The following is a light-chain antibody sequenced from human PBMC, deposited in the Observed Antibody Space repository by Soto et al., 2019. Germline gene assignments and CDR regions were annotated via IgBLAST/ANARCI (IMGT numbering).Light chain of an antibody. CDR3: HSYAGSNTWV. CDR1: SSDVGAYKY. CDR2: EVN. J-gene: IGLJ3*02. V-gene: IGLV2-8*01. Sequence: QSALTQPPSASGSPGQSVAISCTGTSSDVGAYKYVSWYQQHPGKAPKLLIFEVNERPSGVPDRFSGSKSGNTASLTVSGLQAEDEGDYYCHSYAGSNTWVFGGGTKLPVL.